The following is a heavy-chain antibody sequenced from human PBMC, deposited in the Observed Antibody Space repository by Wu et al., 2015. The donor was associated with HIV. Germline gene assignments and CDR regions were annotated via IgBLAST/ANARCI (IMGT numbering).Heavy chain of an antibody. CDR3: ARKNYYDTSGHFDY. Sequence: QVQLVQSGAEVKKPGSSVKVSCKASGGTFSSYAVSWVRQAPGQGLEWMGGIIPMFGTANYAQKFQGRVTITTDESTSTAYMELSSLRSEDTAVYYCARKNYYDTSGHFDYWARERWSPSPQ. J-gene: IGHJ4*02. CDR2: IIPMFGTA. D-gene: IGHD3-22*01. CDR1: GGTFSSYA. V-gene: IGHV1-69*05.